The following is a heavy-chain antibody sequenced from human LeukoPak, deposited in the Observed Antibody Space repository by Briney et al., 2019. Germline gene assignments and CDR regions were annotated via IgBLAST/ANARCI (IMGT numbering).Heavy chain of an antibody. CDR3: ATEIVATNSFDY. V-gene: IGHV4-59*12. CDR2: FYHGERS. Sequence: SETLSLTCSVSGGYISSNHWAWIRQAPGKGLECMGNFYHGERSNYNPSLKSRVTISEDTSKNQLFLKLSSVTAADTAMYYCATEIVATNSFDYWGQGTLVTVSS. J-gene: IGHJ4*02. D-gene: IGHD5-12*01. CDR1: GGYISSNH.